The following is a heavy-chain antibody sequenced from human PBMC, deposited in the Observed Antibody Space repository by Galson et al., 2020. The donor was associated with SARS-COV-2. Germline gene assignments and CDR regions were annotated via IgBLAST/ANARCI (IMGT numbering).Heavy chain of an antibody. J-gene: IGHJ6*02. V-gene: IGHV3-7*01. CDR3: ARDTYSYGYRYYYYGMDV. CDR2: IKQDGSEK. Sequence: GGSLRLSCAASGFTFSSYWMSWVRQAPGKGLEWVANIKQDGSEKYYVDSVKGRFTISRDNAKNSLYLQMNSLRAEDTAVYYCARDTYSYGYRYYYYGMDVGGQGTTVTVSS. D-gene: IGHD5-18*01. CDR1: GFTFSSYW.